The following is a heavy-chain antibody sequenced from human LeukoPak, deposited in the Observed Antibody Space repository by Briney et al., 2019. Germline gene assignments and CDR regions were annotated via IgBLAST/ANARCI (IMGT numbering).Heavy chain of an antibody. J-gene: IGHJ4*02. CDR2: SYYSGST. V-gene: IGHV4-30-4*08. D-gene: IGHD6-13*01. CDR3: ARDGVAAAGTLDY. CDR1: GGSISSGDYY. Sequence: PSQTLSLTCTVSGGSISSGDYYWRWIRQPPGKGVERIGYSYYSGSTYYNPSLKSRVTISVDTSKNQFSLKLSSVTAADTAVYYCARDGVAAAGTLDYWGQGTLVTVSS.